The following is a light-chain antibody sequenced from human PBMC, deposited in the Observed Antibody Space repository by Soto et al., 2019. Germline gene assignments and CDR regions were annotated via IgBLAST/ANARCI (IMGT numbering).Light chain of an antibody. V-gene: IGKV1-9*01. CDR3: QQVHSWPLT. J-gene: IGKJ4*01. CDR1: QDINSH. CDR2: VAS. Sequence: SQLTQSPSSLSASVGDRVTITCRASQDINSHLAWYQQKPGKAPKVLIYVASTLQSGVPSRFSGSGSGTDFTLTISSLQPDDFASYYCQQVHSWPLTFGGGTKVDIK.